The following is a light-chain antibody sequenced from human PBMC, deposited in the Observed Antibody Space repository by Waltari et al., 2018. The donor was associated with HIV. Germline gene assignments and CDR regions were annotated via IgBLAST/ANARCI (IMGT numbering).Light chain of an antibody. CDR3: QQLNSYPVT. Sequence: EIQLTQSPSFLSASIGDRVTITCRASQDSSSYLAWYQQKPGKAPKGLIYAVSTLQSGVPSRFSGSGSGTEFTLTITSLQAKDFATYYCQQLNSYPVTFGQGTKVEIK. V-gene: IGKV1-9*01. CDR2: AVS. J-gene: IGKJ1*01. CDR1: QDSSSY.